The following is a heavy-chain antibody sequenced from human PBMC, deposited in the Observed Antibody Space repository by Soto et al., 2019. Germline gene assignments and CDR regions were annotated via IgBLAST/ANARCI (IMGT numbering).Heavy chain of an antibody. Sequence: GSLRLSCAASGFTFSSYSMNWVRQAPGKGLEWVSSISSSSRYIYYADSVKGRFTISRDDAKNSLYLQMNSLRAEDTAVYYCARDQMGNWNYDYWGQGTLVPSP. CDR2: ISSSSRYI. J-gene: IGHJ4*02. V-gene: IGHV3-21*01. D-gene: IGHD1-20*01. CDR3: ARDQMGNWNYDY. CDR1: GFTFSSYS.